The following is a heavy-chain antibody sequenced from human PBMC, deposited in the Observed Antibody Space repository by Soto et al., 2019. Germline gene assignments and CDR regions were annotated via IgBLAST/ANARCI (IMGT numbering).Heavy chain of an antibody. D-gene: IGHD3-10*01. J-gene: IGHJ6*02. CDR2: IYYSGST. Sequence: PSDTLSLTCTVSGGSISSSSYYWGWIRQPPGKGLEWIGSIYYSGSTYYNPSLKSRVTISVDTSKNQFSLKLSSVTAADTAVYYLASMVRKVYYYGMDVWGQGTTVTVSS. V-gene: IGHV4-39*01. CDR1: GGSISSSSYY. CDR3: ASMVRKVYYYGMDV.